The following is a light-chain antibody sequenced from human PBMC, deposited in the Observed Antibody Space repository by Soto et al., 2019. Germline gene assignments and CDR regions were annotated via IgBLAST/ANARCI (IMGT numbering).Light chain of an antibody. CDR3: QQYYSALLT. J-gene: IGKJ3*01. V-gene: IGKV4-1*01. CDR1: QSLLYSSNSKNY. Sequence: DIVMTQSPDSLAVSLGERATINCKSSQSLLYSSNSKNYLAWYQQKPGQPPKLLIYWASTRESGVPDRFSGSGSGTDFTLTISSLQAEDVAVYYCQQYYSALLTFGPGTKVDIK. CDR2: WAS.